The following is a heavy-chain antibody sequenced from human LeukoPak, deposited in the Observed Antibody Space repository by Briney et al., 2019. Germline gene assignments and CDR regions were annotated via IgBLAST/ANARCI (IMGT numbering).Heavy chain of an antibody. CDR1: GGTFSSYA. CDR2: MNPNSGNT. D-gene: IGHD3-16*01. J-gene: IGHJ6*03. Sequence: ASVKVSCKASGGTFSSYAISWVRQATGQGLEWMGWMNPNSGNTGYEQKFQGRVTITRNTSISTAYMELSSLRSEDTAVYYCARGPEEAGGDYYYYMDVWGKGTTVTVSS. V-gene: IGHV1-8*03. CDR3: ARGPEEAGGDYYYYMDV.